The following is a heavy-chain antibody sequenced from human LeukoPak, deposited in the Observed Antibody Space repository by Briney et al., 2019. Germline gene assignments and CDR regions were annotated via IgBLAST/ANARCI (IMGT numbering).Heavy chain of an antibody. V-gene: IGHV3-23*01. CDR1: GFTLSSYV. Sequence: PGGSLRLSCAASGFTLSSYVMSWVRQAPGTGLEWVSGSTVGGTNTHYADSVKGRFTISRDHSKNMLYLQMNSLRAEDTAIYYCAKDIYAYVTNCFFDYWGQGSLVTVSS. J-gene: IGHJ4*02. D-gene: IGHD4-17*01. CDR3: AKDIYAYVTNCFFDY. CDR2: STVGGTNT.